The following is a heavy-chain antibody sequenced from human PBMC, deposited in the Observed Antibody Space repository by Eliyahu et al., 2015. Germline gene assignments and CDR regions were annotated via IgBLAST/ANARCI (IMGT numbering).Heavy chain of an antibody. CDR1: GGTFSSYT. D-gene: IGHD6-6*01. J-gene: IGHJ4*02. Sequence: EVKKPGSSVKVSCKASGGTFSSYTISWVRQAPGQGLEWMGRIIPILGIANYAQKFQGRVTITADKSTSTAYMELSSLRSEDTAVYYCARDSSSQKKWDYWGQGTLVTVSS. CDR2: IIPILGIA. CDR3: ARDSSSQKKWDY. V-gene: IGHV1-69*04.